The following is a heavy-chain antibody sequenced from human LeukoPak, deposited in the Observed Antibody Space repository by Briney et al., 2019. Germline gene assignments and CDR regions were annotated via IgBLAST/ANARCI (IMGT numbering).Heavy chain of an antibody. Sequence: GGSLRLSCAASGFTFSSYGMHWVRRAPGKGLEWVAVIWYDGSNKYYADSVKGRFTISRDNSKNTLYLQMNSLRAEDTAVYYCARGVYGDYYWGQGTLVTVSS. D-gene: IGHD4-17*01. CDR3: ARGVYGDYY. CDR1: GFTFSSYG. CDR2: IWYDGSNK. V-gene: IGHV3-33*01. J-gene: IGHJ4*02.